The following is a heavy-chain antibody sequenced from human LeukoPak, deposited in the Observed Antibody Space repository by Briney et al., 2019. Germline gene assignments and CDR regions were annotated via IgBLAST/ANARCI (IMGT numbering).Heavy chain of an antibody. D-gene: IGHD2-2*01. J-gene: IGHJ5*02. CDR2: ISGSGDKT. CDR1: ELVRENYV. V-gene: IGHV3-23*01. CDR3: ATQGQSYTSTNCWFDS. Sequence: GGSLRLSCGVSELVRENYVMSLVRQAPGKGLEWVSGISGSGDKTYYADSVKGRFTISRDTSKNSLYLDMNSLRAEDTAVYYCATQGQSYTSTNCWFDSWGQGTLVTVSS.